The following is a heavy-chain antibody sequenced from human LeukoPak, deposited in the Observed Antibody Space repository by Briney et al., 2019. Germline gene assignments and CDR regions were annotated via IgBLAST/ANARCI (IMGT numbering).Heavy chain of an antibody. CDR2: INHSGST. D-gene: IGHD3-9*01. J-gene: IGHJ6*03. CDR3: ARDRRLISDILTGYYRTEYYYYMDV. V-gene: IGHV4-34*01. Sequence: SETLSLTCAVYGGSFSGYYWSWIRQPPGKGVEWIGEINHSGSTNYNPSLKSRVTISVDTSKNQFSLKLSSVTAADTAVYYCARDRRLISDILTGYYRTEYYYYMDVWGKGTTVTISS. CDR1: GGSFSGYY.